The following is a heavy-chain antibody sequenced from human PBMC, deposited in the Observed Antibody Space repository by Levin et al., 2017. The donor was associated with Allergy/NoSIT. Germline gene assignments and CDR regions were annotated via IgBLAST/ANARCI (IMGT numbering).Heavy chain of an antibody. J-gene: IGHJ3*02. V-gene: IGHV5-51*01. D-gene: IGHD3-10*01. Sequence: GESLKISCKGSGYTFSTYWIGWVRQMPGKGLEWMGIIYPGDSDTRYSPSFQGQVTISADKSISTAYLQWSSLQASDTAMYYCARRLLWFGQGASAFDIWGQGTKVTVSS. CDR1: GYTFSTYW. CDR3: ARRLLWFGQGASAFDI. CDR2: IYPGDSDT.